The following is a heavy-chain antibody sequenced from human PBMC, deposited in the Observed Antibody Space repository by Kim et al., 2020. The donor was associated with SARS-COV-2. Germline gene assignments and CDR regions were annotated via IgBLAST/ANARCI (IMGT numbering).Heavy chain of an antibody. CDR3: ARDRSDYSASVDYDYYIMDV. V-gene: IGHV1-18*01. J-gene: IGHJ6*03. Sequence: ASVKVSCKTSGYSFSGYGISWVRQAPGQGLEWMGWISGDKGNTNYAQKLQGRVTMTTDTSTSTAYMELRSLRSDDTAVYYCARDRSDYSASVDYDYYIMDVWGQGTTVTVSS. CDR2: ISGDKGNT. CDR1: GYSFSGYG. D-gene: IGHD3-22*01.